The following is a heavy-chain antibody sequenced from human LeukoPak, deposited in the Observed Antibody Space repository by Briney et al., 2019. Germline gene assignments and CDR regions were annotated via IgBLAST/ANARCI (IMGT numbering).Heavy chain of an antibody. Sequence: PGGSLRLSCAASGFTFSSYEMNWVRQAPGKGLEWVSYISSSGSTIYYADSVKGRFTISRDNAKKSLYLQMNSVRAEDTAVYYCARARLTDYVWGRRTFDIWGQGTMVTISS. CDR2: ISSSGSTI. CDR3: ARARLTDYVWGRRTFDI. CDR1: GFTFSSYE. V-gene: IGHV3-48*03. D-gene: IGHD3-16*01. J-gene: IGHJ3*02.